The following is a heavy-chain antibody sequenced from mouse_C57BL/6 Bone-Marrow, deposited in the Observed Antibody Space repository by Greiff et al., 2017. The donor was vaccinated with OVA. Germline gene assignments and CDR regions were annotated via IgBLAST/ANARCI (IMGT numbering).Heavy chain of an antibody. J-gene: IGHJ1*03. D-gene: IGHD1-1*01. CDR1: GFTFSDYY. CDR2: IIYDGSST. Sequence: EVKLVESEGGLVQPGSSMKLSCTASGFTFSDYYMAWVRQVPEKGLEWVANIIYDGSSTYYLDSLKSRFIISRDNAKNILYLQMGSLKSEDTATDYCARDYYGSSSYWYFDVWGTGTMVTVSS. CDR3: ARDYYGSSSYWYFDV. V-gene: IGHV5-16*01.